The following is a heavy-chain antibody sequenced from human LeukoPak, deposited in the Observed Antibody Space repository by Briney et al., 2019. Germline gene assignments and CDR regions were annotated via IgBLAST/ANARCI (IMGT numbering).Heavy chain of an antibody. CDR1: GGSFSGYY. J-gene: IGHJ5*02. D-gene: IGHD1-26*01. CDR3: ASLIVGAINWFDP. Sequence: SETLSLTCAVYGGSFSGYYWSWIRQPPGKGLEWIGSIYYSGSTYYNPSLKSRVTISVDTSKNQFSLKLSSVTAADTAVYYCASLIVGAINWFDPWGQGTLVTVSS. V-gene: IGHV4-34*01. CDR2: IYYSGST.